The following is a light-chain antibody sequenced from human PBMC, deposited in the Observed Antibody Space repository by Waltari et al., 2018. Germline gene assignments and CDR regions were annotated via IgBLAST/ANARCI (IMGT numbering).Light chain of an antibody. V-gene: IGLV1-40*01. Sequence: QSVLTQPPSVSGAPGQRVTISCTGSSSNIGAGYDVPWYQQLPVTAPKLLIYGNSNRPSGVPDRFSGSKSGTSASLAITGLQAEDEADYYCQSYDSSLSGSVFGGGTKLTVL. CDR2: GNS. CDR1: SSNIGAGYD. J-gene: IGLJ2*01. CDR3: QSYDSSLSGSV.